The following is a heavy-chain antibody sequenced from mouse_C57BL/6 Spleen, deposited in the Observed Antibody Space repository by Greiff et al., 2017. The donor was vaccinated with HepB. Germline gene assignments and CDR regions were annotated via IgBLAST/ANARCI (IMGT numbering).Heavy chain of an antibody. J-gene: IGHJ1*03. Sequence: EVQLQQSGPELVKPGASVKISCKASGYTFTDYYMNWVKQSHGKSLEWIGDINPNNGGTSYNQKFKGKATLTVDKSSSTAYMELRSLTSEDSAVYYCATPTGTGYFDVWGTGTTVTVSS. CDR3: ATPTGTGYFDV. CDR1: GYTFTDYY. CDR2: INPNNGGT. D-gene: IGHD4-1*01. V-gene: IGHV1-26*01.